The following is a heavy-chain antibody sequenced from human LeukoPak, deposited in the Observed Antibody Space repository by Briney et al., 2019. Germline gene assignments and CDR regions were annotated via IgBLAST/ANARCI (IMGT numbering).Heavy chain of an antibody. V-gene: IGHV3-7*01. CDR1: GFTFSSYW. Sequence: GSLRPSCAASGFTFSSYWMSWVRQAPGKGLEWVANIKQDGSEKYYVDSVKGRFTISRDNAGNSLYLHMNSLRAEDTAVYYCARVLLERPGIDSFDMWGQGTMVTVSS. D-gene: IGHD1-1*01. CDR3: ARVLLERPGIDSFDM. J-gene: IGHJ3*02. CDR2: IKQDGSEK.